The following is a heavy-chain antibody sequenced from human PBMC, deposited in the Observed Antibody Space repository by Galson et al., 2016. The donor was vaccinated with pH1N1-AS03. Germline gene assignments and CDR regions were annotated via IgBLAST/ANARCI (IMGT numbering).Heavy chain of an antibody. D-gene: IGHD3-10*01. Sequence: SLRLSCAASGFTFEDHAMHWVRHIPGRGLEWVSHISWNSGKLGYAASVNGRFTISRDNAKNSVYLQMNRLRLADTALYYCARDRLWSGDNEPFDLWGQGTVVTVS. J-gene: IGHJ3*01. CDR1: GFTFEDHA. CDR3: ARDRLWSGDNEPFDL. V-gene: IGHV3-9*01. CDR2: ISWNSGKL.